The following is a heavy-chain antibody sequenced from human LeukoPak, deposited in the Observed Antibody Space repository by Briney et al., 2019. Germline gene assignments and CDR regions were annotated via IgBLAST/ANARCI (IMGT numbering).Heavy chain of an antibody. J-gene: IGHJ3*02. CDR1: GFTFSDYY. CDR2: ISRSGSSI. V-gene: IGHV3-11*01. D-gene: IGHD6-13*01. Sequence: NPGGSLRLSCAASGFTFSDYYMSWIRQAPGKGLEWVSYISRSGSSIYYEDSVKGRFTISRDNAKNSLYLQMNSLRAEDTAVYYCARGVSISSSWYNDIWGQGTMVTVS. CDR3: ARGVSISSSWYNDI.